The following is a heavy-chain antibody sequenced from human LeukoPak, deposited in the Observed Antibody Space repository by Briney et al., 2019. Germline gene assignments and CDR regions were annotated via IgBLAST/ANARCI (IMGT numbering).Heavy chain of an antibody. J-gene: IGHJ4*02. CDR3: ARGRRGTGDYFDY. Sequence: GGSLRLSCTASGFTFGDFAMSWVRQAPGKGLEWVAVISYDGSNKYYADSVKGRFTISRDNSKNTLYLQMNSLRAEDTAVYYCARGRRGTGDYFDYWGQGTLVTVSS. CDR2: ISYDGSNK. CDR1: GFTFGDFA. D-gene: IGHD3/OR15-3a*01. V-gene: IGHV3-30*04.